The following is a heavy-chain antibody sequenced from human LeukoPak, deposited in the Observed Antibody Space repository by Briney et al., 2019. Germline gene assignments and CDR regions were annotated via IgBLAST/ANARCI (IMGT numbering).Heavy chain of an antibody. CDR3: ASREMATSDAFDI. D-gene: IGHD5-24*01. Sequence: GESLKISCKGSGYSFTSYWIGWVRQMPGKGLEWMGIIYPGDSDTRYSPSFQGQVTISADKSISTAYLQWSSLMASDTAMYYCASREMATSDAFDIWGRGTMVTVSS. V-gene: IGHV5-51*01. J-gene: IGHJ3*02. CDR2: IYPGDSDT. CDR1: GYSFTSYW.